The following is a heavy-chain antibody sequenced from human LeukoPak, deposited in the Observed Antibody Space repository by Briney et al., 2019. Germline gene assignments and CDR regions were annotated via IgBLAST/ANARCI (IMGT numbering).Heavy chain of an antibody. CDR2: ISSSSSII. CDR3: ARALDGMDV. CDR1: GFTFSSYG. Sequence: RSLRLSCAASGFTFSSYGMHWVRQAPGKGLEWVSYISSSSSIINYIESVKGRFTISRDNAKNSLNLQMNSLRAEDTAEYYCARALDGMDVWGQGTTVTVSS. J-gene: IGHJ6*02. V-gene: IGHV3-48*04.